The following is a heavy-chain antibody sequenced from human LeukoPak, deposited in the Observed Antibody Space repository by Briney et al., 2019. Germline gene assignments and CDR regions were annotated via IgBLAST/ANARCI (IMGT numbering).Heavy chain of an antibody. CDR2: ISYDGSNK. CDR1: GFTFSRNA. CDR3: AQDSSPYGDYPPGMDV. J-gene: IGHJ6*02. V-gene: IGHV3-30*04. D-gene: IGHD4-17*01. Sequence: PGGSLRLSCAASGFTFSRNAMHWVRQAPGKGLEWVAVISYDGSNKYYADSVKGRFTISRDNSKNTLYLQMNSLRAEDTAVYYCAQDSSPYGDYPPGMDVWGQGTTVTVSS.